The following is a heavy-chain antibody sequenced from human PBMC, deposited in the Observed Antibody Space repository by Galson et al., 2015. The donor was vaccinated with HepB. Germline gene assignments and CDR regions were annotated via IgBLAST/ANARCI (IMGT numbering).Heavy chain of an antibody. CDR1: GFTFSSYW. V-gene: IGHV3-7*01. Sequence: SLRLSCAASGFTFSSYWMSWVRQAPGKGLEWVANIKQDGSEKYYVDSVKGRFTISRDNAKNSLYLQMNSLRAEDTAAYYCARDGYSSGWYDFDYWGQGTLVTVSS. CDR2: IKQDGSEK. CDR3: ARDGYSSGWYDFDY. D-gene: IGHD6-19*01. J-gene: IGHJ4*02.